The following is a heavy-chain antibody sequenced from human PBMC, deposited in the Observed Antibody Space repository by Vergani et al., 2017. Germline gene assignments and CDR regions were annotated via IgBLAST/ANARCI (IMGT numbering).Heavy chain of an antibody. Sequence: QVQLQESGPGLVKPSETLSLTCTVSGGSISSYYWRWIRKPPGKGLEWIGYIYYSGSTNYNPSLKSRVTISVDTSKNQFSLKLSSVTAADTAVYYCARVERSGWSRGDAFDIWGQGTMVTVSS. V-gene: IGHV4-59*01. D-gene: IGHD6-19*01. J-gene: IGHJ3*02. CDR1: GGSISSYY. CDR3: ARVERSGWSRGDAFDI. CDR2: IYYSGST.